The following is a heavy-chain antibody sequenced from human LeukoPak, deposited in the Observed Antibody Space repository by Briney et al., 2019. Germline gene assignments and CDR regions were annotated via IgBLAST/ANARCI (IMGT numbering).Heavy chain of an antibody. V-gene: IGHV7-4-1*02. J-gene: IGHJ3*02. D-gene: IGHD2-2*01. CDR3: ARRVVVPAAQRTDAFDI. CDR1: GYTFTSYA. Sequence: ASVKVSCKASGYTFTSYAMNWVRQAPGRGLEWMGWINTNTGNPTYAQGFTGRFVFSLDTSVSTAYLQISSLKAEDTAVYYCARRVVVPAAQRTDAFDIWGQGTMVTVSS. CDR2: INTNTGNP.